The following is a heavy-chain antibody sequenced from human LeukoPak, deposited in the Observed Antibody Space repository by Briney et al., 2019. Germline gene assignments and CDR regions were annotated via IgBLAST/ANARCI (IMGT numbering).Heavy chain of an antibody. V-gene: IGHV4-38-2*02. Sequence: PSETLSLTCTVSGYSISSGYYWGWIRQPPGKGLEWIGSIYHSGSTYYNPSLKSRVTISVDTSKNQFSLKLSSVTAADTAVYYCARDHPTMSGAYYMDVWGKGTTVTVSS. D-gene: IGHD3-10*02. CDR3: ARDHPTMSGAYYMDV. J-gene: IGHJ6*03. CDR1: GYSISSGYY. CDR2: IYHSGST.